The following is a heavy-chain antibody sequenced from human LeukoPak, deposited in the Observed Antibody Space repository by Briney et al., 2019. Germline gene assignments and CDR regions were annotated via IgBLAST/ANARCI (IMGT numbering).Heavy chain of an antibody. D-gene: IGHD2-21*02. CDR3: ARGGDSYAFDY. CDR1: GFTFSSYA. J-gene: IGHJ4*02. V-gene: IGHV3-53*01. CDR2: IYSGGST. Sequence: GGSLRLSCAASGFTFSSYAMSWVRQAPGKGLEWVSVIYSGGSTYYADSVKGRFTISRDNSKNTLYLQMNSLRAEDTAVYYCARGGDSYAFDYWGQGTLVTVSS.